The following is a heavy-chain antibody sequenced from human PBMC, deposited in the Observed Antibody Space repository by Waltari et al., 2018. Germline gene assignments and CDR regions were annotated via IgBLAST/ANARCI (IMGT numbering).Heavy chain of an antibody. CDR2: ISNSGSTM. CDR3: ARPSTEYYYYYYYMDV. J-gene: IGHJ6*03. V-gene: IGHV3-48*03. Sequence: EVQVVESGGGLVQPGGSVRLSCEASGFSFSSYEMNWIRQAPGKGLEWVSYISNSGSTMYYADSVKGRFTISRDNAKNSVYLEMNSLRAEDTAVYYCARPSTEYYYYYYYMDVWGKGTTVTVS. CDR1: GFSFSSYE.